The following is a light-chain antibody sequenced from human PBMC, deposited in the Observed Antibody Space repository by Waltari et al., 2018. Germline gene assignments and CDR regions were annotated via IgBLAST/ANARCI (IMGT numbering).Light chain of an antibody. J-gene: IGLJ3*02. Sequence: QSVLTQPPSVSGAPGQRVTISCTGSGSHIGAGHDLPWYQQVPRAAPKLLIYGSSSRPLGVPDRFFGSTSGTSASLAITGLQAEDEAVYYCQSYDTTLSVVFGGGTKLTVL. CDR2: GSS. CDR3: QSYDTTLSVV. CDR1: GSHIGAGHD. V-gene: IGLV1-40*01.